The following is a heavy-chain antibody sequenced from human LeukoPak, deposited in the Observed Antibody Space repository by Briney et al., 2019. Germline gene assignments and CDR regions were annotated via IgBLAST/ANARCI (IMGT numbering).Heavy chain of an antibody. Sequence: PGGSLRLSCAASGFTFSSYAMHWVRQAPGKGLEWVAVISYDGSNKYYADSVKGRFTTSRDNSKNTLYLQMNSLRAEDTAVYYCAHSPLGPFDYWGQGALVTVSS. D-gene: IGHD3-16*02. CDR2: ISYDGSNK. CDR3: AHSPLGPFDY. CDR1: GFTFSSYA. J-gene: IGHJ4*02. V-gene: IGHV3-30-3*01.